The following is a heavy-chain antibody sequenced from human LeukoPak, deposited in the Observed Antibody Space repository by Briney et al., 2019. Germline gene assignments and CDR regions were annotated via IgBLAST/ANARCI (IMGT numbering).Heavy chain of an antibody. Sequence: ASVKVSCKASGYTFTGYYMHWVRQAPGQGLEWMGWINPNSGGTNYAQKFQGRVTMTRDTSISTAYMELSRLRSDDTAVYYCARVAKYCSGGSCYTNYYYYYYMDVWGKGITVTVSS. D-gene: IGHD2-15*01. CDR3: ARVAKYCSGGSCYTNYYYYYYMDV. V-gene: IGHV1-2*02. CDR1: GYTFTGYY. CDR2: INPNSGGT. J-gene: IGHJ6*03.